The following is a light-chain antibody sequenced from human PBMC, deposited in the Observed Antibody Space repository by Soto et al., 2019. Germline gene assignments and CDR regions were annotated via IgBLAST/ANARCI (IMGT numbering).Light chain of an antibody. J-gene: IGLJ1*01. V-gene: IGLV2-14*03. Sequence: QSALTQPASVSGSPGQSITISCTGTSSDVGGYTYVSWYQHHPGKAPKLLIYDVNNRPSGVSNRFSGSKPGNTASLTISGLQAEDEADYYCSSYRSGGTYVFGTGTKLTVL. CDR2: DVN. CDR3: SSYRSGGTYV. CDR1: SSDVGGYTY.